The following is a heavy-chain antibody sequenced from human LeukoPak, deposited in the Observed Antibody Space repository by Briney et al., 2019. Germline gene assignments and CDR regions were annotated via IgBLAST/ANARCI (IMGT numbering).Heavy chain of an antibody. J-gene: IGHJ4*02. CDR2: ISGRGGST. CDR3: GNGVVLIRLIQAGFHKEAYYFDS. V-gene: IGHV3-23*01. D-gene: IGHD3-16*01. CDR1: GITLSNYG. Sequence: GGSLRLSCAVSGITLSNYGMSWVRQAPGKGLEWVAGISGRGGSTNYADSVKGRFTISRDSPKNTLFLQMNSLRAEYTAGYFGGNGVVLIRLIQAGFHKEAYYFDSWAREPWSPSPQ.